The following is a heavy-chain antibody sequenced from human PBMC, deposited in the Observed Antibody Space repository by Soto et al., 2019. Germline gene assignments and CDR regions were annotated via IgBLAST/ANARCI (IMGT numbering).Heavy chain of an antibody. CDR2: IRETGNT. J-gene: IGHJ4*02. D-gene: IGHD1-26*01. Sequence: GGSLRLSCAASGFTFSNYAMSWIRQAPGKGLEWVSTIRETGNTYYADSVRGRFATSRDNSENTLYLQMSSLRAEDTAVYYCAKQQMGVIRALDYWGQGTLVTVAS. V-gene: IGHV3-23*01. CDR3: AKQQMGVIRALDY. CDR1: GFTFSNYA.